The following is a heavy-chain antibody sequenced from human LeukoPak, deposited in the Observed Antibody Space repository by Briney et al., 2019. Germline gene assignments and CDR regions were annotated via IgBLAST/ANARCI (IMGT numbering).Heavy chain of an antibody. CDR1: GGSISSYY. D-gene: IGHD3-9*01. V-gene: IGHV4-59*08. Sequence: SETLSLTCTVSGGSISSYYWSWIRQPPGKGLEWIGYIYYSGSTNYNPSLKSRVTISVDTSKNQFSLKLSSVTAADTAVYYCARVRYLDWLDSYGMDVWGQGTTVTVSS. CDR3: ARVRYLDWLDSYGMDV. CDR2: IYYSGST. J-gene: IGHJ6*02.